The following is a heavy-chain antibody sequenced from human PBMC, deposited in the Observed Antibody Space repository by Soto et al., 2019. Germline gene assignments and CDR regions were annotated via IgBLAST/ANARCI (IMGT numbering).Heavy chain of an antibody. J-gene: IGHJ6*02. V-gene: IGHV3-23*01. D-gene: IGHD3-10*01. CDR3: ARGDRGGSGSPASYYYSGLDV. Sequence: DVQLLESGGHLVQPGGSLRLSCAASGFTFSSYAMSWVRQAPGKGLEWVSSVSAGGDMTYYSDSVKGRFTISRDNSNNGLFLQMNRLRIEDTALYYCARGDRGGSGSPASYYYSGLDVWGQGATVTVS. CDR2: VSAGGDMT. CDR1: GFTFSSYA.